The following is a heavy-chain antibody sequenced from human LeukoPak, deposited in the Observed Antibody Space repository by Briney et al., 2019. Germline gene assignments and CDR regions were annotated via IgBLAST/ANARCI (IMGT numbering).Heavy chain of an antibody. Sequence: VGSLRLSCAASGFTVSSNYMSWVRQAPGKGLEWVSVIYSGGSTYYADSVKGRFTISRDNSKNTLYLQMNSLRAEDTAVYYCARDPGNYDSSGYYYAWGQGTLVTVSS. CDR3: ARDPGNYDSSGYYYA. CDR1: GFTVSSNY. J-gene: IGHJ4*02. D-gene: IGHD3-22*01. V-gene: IGHV3-53*01. CDR2: IYSGGST.